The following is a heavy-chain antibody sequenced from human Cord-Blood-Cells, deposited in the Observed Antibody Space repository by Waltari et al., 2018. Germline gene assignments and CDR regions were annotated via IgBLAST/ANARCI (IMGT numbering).Heavy chain of an antibody. J-gene: IGHJ2*01. Sequence: QVTLKESSPVLVKPTETLTLTCTVSGFSLSNARMGVSWIRQHPGKALEWLAHIFSNDEKSYSTSLKSRLTISKDTSKSQVVLTMTNMDPVDTATYYCARIRGTGSIMIAARDWYFDLWGRDTLVTVSS. V-gene: IGHV2-26*01. CDR2: IFSNDEK. CDR3: ARIRGTGSIMIAARDWYFDL. D-gene: IGHD6-6*01. CDR1: GFSLSNARMG.